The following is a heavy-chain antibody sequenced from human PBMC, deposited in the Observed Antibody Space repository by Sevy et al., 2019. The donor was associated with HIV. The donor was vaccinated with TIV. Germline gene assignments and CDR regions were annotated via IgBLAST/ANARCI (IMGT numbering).Heavy chain of an antibody. CDR3: ARVVAYCSGGSCFPGYSYGMDV. CDR2: ISSSSRYI. Sequence: GGCLRLSCAASGFTFSNYNMNWVRQAPGKGLEWVSSISSSSRYIYYTDSMKGRFTISRDNAKNSLYLQMNSLRAEDTAVYYCARVVAYCSGGSCFPGYSYGMDVWGQGTTVTVSS. J-gene: IGHJ6*02. V-gene: IGHV3-21*01. D-gene: IGHD2-15*01. CDR1: GFTFSNYN.